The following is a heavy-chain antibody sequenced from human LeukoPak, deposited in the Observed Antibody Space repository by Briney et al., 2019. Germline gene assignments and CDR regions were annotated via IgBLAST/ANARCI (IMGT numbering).Heavy chain of an antibody. V-gene: IGHV3-23*01. CDR2: ISGSGGST. Sequence: GGSLRLSCAASGFTFSSYAMSWVRQAPGKGLEWVSAISGSGGSTYYADSVKGRFTISRDNSKNTLYLQMNSLRAEDTAVYYCAKDSVSNVEQWLAPLDMDVWGKGTTVTVSS. CDR3: AKDSVSNVEQWLAPLDMDV. CDR1: GFTFSSYA. D-gene: IGHD6-19*01. J-gene: IGHJ6*04.